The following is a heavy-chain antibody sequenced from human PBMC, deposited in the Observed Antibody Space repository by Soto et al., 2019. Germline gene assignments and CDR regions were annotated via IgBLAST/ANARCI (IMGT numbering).Heavy chain of an antibody. CDR2: ISAYNGNT. V-gene: IGHV1-18*04. CDR1: GYTFTSYG. Sequence: ASVKVSCKASGYTFTSYGISWVRQAPGQGLEWMGWISAYNGNTNYAQELQGRVTMTTDTSTSTAYMELRSLRSDDTAVYYCARIVVVPAAIPGVYYYYGMDVWGQGTTVTVSS. D-gene: IGHD2-2*02. CDR3: ARIVVVPAAIPGVYYYYGMDV. J-gene: IGHJ6*02.